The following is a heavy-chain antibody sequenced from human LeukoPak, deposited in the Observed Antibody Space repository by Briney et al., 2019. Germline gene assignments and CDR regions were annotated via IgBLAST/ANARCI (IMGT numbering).Heavy chain of an antibody. V-gene: IGHV3-23*01. J-gene: IGHJ4*02. CDR3: AKNRGFNWQYFFDY. D-gene: IGHD1-1*01. Sequence: GGSLRLSCADSGFTFRNSAMSWVRQAPGKGLEWVSVMDGGVGITYYAYSVKGRFTISRDNSKSTLYLQMSSLRAEDVAVYFCAKNRGFNWQYFFDYGGQGTLVTVSS. CDR1: GFTFRNSA. CDR2: MDGGVGIT.